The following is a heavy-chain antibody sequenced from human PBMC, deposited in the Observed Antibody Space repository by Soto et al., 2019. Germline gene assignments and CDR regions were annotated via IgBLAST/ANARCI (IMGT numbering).Heavy chain of an antibody. CDR1: GYTFTSYY. CDR2: INPSGGST. J-gene: IGHJ5*02. Sequence: ASVKVSCKASGYTFTSYYMHWVRQAPGQGLEWMGIINPSGGSTSYAQKFQGRVTMTRDTSTSTVYMELSSLRSEDTAVYYCARSTFEGSQYNWFDPWGQGTLVTVSS. CDR3: ARSTFEGSQYNWFDP. V-gene: IGHV1-46*01.